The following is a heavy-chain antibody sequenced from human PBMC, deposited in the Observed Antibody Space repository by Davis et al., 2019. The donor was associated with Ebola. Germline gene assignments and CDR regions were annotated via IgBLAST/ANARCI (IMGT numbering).Heavy chain of an antibody. CDR3: ARTNLGITGTSRGGLFYYYYGMDV. D-gene: IGHD1-7*01. CDR2: IYCNDDK. Sequence: SGPTLAKPTHTLTLTCTFSGFSLSTTAVGVGWIRQPPGKALEWLAPIYCNDDKRYRPFLRRRRTITNDTPKNQVVLTMTNMDPVDTATYYCARTNLGITGTSRGGLFYYYYGMDVWGQGTTVTVSS. V-gene: IGHV2-5*01. J-gene: IGHJ6*02. CDR1: GFSLSTTAVG.